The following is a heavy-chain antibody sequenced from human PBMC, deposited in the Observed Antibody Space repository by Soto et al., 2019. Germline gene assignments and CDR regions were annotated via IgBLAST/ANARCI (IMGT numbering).Heavy chain of an antibody. CDR1: GFTFSSYA. CDR3: ARDWGYSYGYRRIYSYGMDV. J-gene: IGHJ6*02. V-gene: IGHV3-30-3*01. CDR2: ISYDGSNK. Sequence: QVQLVESGGGVVQPGRSLRLSCAASGFTFSSYAMHWVRQAPGKGLEWVAVISYDGSNKYYADSVKGRFTISRDNSKNTLYLQMNSLRAEDTAVYYCARDWGYSYGYRRIYSYGMDVWGQGTTVTVSS. D-gene: IGHD5-18*01.